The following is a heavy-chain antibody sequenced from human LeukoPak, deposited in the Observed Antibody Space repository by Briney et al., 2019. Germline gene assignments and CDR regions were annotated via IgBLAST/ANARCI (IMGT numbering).Heavy chain of an antibody. D-gene: IGHD3-9*01. J-gene: IGHJ3*02. CDR1: GFTFSGSA. CDR3: TRRALRYFDWPWEAFDI. V-gene: IGHV3-73*01. CDR2: IRSKANSYAT. Sequence: GGSLRLSCAASGFTFSGSAMHWVRQASGKGLEWVGRIRSKANSYATAYAASVKGRFTISRDDSKNTAYLQMNGLKTEDTAVYYCTRRALRYFDWPWEAFDIWGQGTMVTVSS.